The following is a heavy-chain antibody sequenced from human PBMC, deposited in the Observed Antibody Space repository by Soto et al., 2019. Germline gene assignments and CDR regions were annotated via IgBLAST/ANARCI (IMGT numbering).Heavy chain of an antibody. CDR3: ARGPNPLVVVTAMRPFDY. CDR2: INHSGST. J-gene: IGHJ4*02. D-gene: IGHD2-15*01. Sequence: SETLSLTCAVFGGSFSGYYWTWIRPPPGKGLEWIGEINHSGSTYYNPSLKSRLTISVDTSKNQFSLKLNSVTAADTAVYYCARGPNPLVVVTAMRPFDYWGQGTLVTVSS. V-gene: IGHV4-34*01. CDR1: GGSFSGYY.